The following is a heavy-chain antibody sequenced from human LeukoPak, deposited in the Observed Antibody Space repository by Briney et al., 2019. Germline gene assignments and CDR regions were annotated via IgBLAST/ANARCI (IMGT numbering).Heavy chain of an antibody. V-gene: IGHV3-30*07. J-gene: IGHJ6*02. D-gene: IGHD3-10*01. CDR3: AREGDGSGSSYYYYYGMDV. CDR2: ISYDGSNK. CDR1: GFTFSSYA. Sequence: GGSPRLSCAASGFTFSSYAMHWVRQAPGKGLEWVAVISYDGSNKYYADSVKGRFTISRDNAKNSLYLQMNSLRAEDTAVYYCAREGDGSGSSYYYYYGMDVWGQGTTVTVSS.